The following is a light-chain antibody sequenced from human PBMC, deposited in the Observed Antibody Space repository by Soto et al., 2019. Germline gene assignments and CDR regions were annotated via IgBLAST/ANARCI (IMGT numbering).Light chain of an antibody. J-gene: IGKJ1*01. CDR1: QNLGTLY. CDR3: QQYAGSPRT. Sequence: EIVLTQSPGTLSLSPGERGTLSCRARQNLGTLYLAWFQQKSGQAPRLLIYSASRRATGIPDRFTGSGSGTDFTLTINRVETEDCALYFCQQYAGSPRTCGQGTKVEIK. CDR2: SAS. V-gene: IGKV3-20*01.